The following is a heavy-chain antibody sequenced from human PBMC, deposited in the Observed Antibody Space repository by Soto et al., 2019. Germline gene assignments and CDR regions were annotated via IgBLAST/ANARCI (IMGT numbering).Heavy chain of an antibody. Sequence: EVQLVDSGGGLVQPGGSLRLSCAASGFIFSNYVMSWVRQDPGKGLEWVSSISDSGGTSYYADSVKGRFTISRDNSKNTLYLQMNSLRAEDTAIYYCAKRPRALLTFDYWGQGTLVNVSS. D-gene: IGHD1-26*01. CDR1: GFIFSNYV. CDR2: ISDSGGTS. J-gene: IGHJ4*02. V-gene: IGHV3-23*04. CDR3: AKRPRALLTFDY.